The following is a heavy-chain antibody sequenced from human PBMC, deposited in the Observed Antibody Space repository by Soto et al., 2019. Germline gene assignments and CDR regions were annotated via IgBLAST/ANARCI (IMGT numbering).Heavy chain of an antibody. D-gene: IGHD5-18*01. CDR2: ISWNSGSI. V-gene: IGHV3-9*01. CDR3: AKGPWGGYSYGSSVYFDY. J-gene: IGHJ4*02. CDR1: GFTFDDYA. Sequence: EVQLVESGGGLVQPGRSLRLSCAASGFTFDDYAMHWVRQAPGKGLEWVSGISWNSGSIGYADSVKGRFTISRDNAKNSLYLQMNSLRAEDTALYYCAKGPWGGYSYGSSVYFDYWGQGTLVTVSS.